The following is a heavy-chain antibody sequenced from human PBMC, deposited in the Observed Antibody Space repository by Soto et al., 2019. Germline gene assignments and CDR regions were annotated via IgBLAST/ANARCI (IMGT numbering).Heavy chain of an antibody. D-gene: IGHD2-15*01. J-gene: IGHJ5*02. V-gene: IGHV1-69*02. CDR2: IIPILGIA. CDR1: GGTFSSYT. Sequence: QVQLVQSGAEVKKPGSSVKVSCKASGGTFSSYTISWVRQAPGQGLEWMGRIIPILGIANYAQKFQGRVTLTADKSTSTAYMELSSLRSEDTAVYYCARGTVGGSLAARFAPWGQGTLVTVSS. CDR3: ARGTVGGSLAARFAP.